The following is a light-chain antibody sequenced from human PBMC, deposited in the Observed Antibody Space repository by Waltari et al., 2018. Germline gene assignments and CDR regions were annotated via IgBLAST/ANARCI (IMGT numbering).Light chain of an antibody. J-gene: IGKJ2*01. V-gene: IGKV3-20*01. CDR3: QQYGSSPT. Sequence: EIVLTQSPGTLSLSPGERATLSCRASQSVRSSYLAWYQQKPGQAPSLLIYGASSRATGIPARFSGSGSGTDFTLTISRLEPEDFAVYYCQQYGSSPTFGQGTKLEIK. CDR2: GAS. CDR1: QSVRSSY.